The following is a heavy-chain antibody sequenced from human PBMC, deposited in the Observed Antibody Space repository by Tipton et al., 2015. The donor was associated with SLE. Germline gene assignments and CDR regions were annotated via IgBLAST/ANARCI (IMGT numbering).Heavy chain of an antibody. CDR1: GGTFSSYA. V-gene: IGHV1-69*01. CDR3: ARYCSGGSCYIDAFDI. D-gene: IGHD2-15*01. Sequence: QSGAEVKKPGSSVKVSCKASGGTFSSYAISWVRQAPGQGLEWMGGIIPIFGTANYAQKFQGRVTITADESTSTAYMELSSLRSEDTAVYYCARYCSGGSCYIDAFDIWGQGTMATVSS. CDR2: IIPIFGTA. J-gene: IGHJ3*02.